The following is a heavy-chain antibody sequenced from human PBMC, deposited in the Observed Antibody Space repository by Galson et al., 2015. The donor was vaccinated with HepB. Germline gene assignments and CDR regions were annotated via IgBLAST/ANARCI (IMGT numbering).Heavy chain of an antibody. CDR1: GFTFSDYY. CDR2: ISSSSSYT. D-gene: IGHD3-10*01. CDR3: ARVRGKTHNWFDP. J-gene: IGHJ5*02. Sequence: SLRLSCAASGFTFSDYYMSWIRQAPGKGLEWVSYISSSSSYTNYADSVKGRFTISRDNAKNSLYLQMNSLRAEDTAVYYCARVRGKTHNWFDPWGQGTLVTVSS. V-gene: IGHV3-11*06.